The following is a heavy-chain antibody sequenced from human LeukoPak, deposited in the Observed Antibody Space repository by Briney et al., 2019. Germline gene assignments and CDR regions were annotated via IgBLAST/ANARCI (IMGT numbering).Heavy chain of an antibody. Sequence: GGSLRLTCATSGFTLSTYWMTWVSQAPGKGPERVANINRDGSDIHYVDSVKGRFTISRDNAKNSLYLQMNSLRAEDTAVYYCARDYTYCSGGTCYDRFDFWGQGTLVTVSS. J-gene: IGHJ4*02. V-gene: IGHV3-7*01. CDR3: ARDYTYCSGGTCYDRFDF. D-gene: IGHD2-15*01. CDR1: GFTLSTYW. CDR2: INRDGSDI.